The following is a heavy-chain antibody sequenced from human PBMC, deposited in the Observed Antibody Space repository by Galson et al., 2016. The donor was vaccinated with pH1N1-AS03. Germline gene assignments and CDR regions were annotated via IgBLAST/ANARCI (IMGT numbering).Heavy chain of an antibody. CDR3: ARESSANSVAAFDI. J-gene: IGHJ3*02. CDR1: GFTFSSFS. Sequence: SLSLSCAAFGFTFSSFSFPCFCFSLVRVLVWFSFIFCVVGSFYFFFVDCLFTISRENAKNSFYLQMNTLRAGDTAVYFCARESSANSVAAFDIWGQGTMVTVSS. V-gene: IGHV3-13*01. D-gene: IGHD1-1*01. CDR2: IFCVVGS.